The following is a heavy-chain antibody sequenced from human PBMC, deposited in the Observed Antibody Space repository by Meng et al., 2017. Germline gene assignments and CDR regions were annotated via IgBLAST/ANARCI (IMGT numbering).Heavy chain of an antibody. J-gene: IGHJ5*02. CDR3: ARGRSIVATRVAWFDP. D-gene: IGHD5-12*01. V-gene: IGHV4-34*01. CDR2: INHSGST. Sequence: VLLPQWGAGLLDPSETLSLPYAFYGGSFSSYYWSWIRTPPAQGLEWIGEINHSGSTNYNPSLKSRVTISVDPSKNQFSLKLSSVTAADTAVYYCARGRSIVATRVAWFDPWGQGTLVTVS. CDR1: GGSFSSYY.